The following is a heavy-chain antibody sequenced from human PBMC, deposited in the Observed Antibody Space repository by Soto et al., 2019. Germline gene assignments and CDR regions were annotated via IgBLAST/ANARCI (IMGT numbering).Heavy chain of an antibody. Sequence: PGGSLRLSCAASGFTFSSYWMSWVRQAPGKGLEWVANIKQDGSEKYYVDSVKGRFTISRDNAKNSLYLQMNGLRAEDTAVYYCAREVFGRTWLPIDYWGQGTLVTVSS. J-gene: IGHJ4*02. V-gene: IGHV3-7*03. CDR3: AREVFGRTWLPIDY. CDR2: IKQDGSEK. CDR1: GFTFSSYW. D-gene: IGHD3-22*01.